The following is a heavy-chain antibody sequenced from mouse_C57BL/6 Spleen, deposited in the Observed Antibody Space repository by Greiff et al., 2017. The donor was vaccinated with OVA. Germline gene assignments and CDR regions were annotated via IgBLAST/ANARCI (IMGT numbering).Heavy chain of an antibody. J-gene: IGHJ3*01. CDR2: IDPSDSYT. Sequence: VQLQQSGAELVMPGASVKLSCKASGYTFTSYWMHWVKQRPGQGLEWIGEIDPSDSYTNYNQKFKGKSTLTVDKSSSTAYMQLSSLTSEDSAVYYCAAIYYCTSWFAYWGQGTLVTVSA. CDR3: AAIYYCTSWFAY. D-gene: IGHD2-1*01. CDR1: GYTFTSYW. V-gene: IGHV1-69*01.